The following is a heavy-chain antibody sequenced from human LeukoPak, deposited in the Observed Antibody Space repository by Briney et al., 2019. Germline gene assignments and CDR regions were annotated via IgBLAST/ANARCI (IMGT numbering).Heavy chain of an antibody. V-gene: IGHV3-30-3*01. CDR1: GFTFSSYA. CDR3: ARGIEYCGGDCYASHFDY. CDR2: ISYDGSNK. D-gene: IGHD2-21*02. J-gene: IGHJ4*02. Sequence: PGRSLRLSCAASGFTFSSYAMHWVRQAPGKGLEWVAVISYDGSNKYYADSVKGRFTISRDNSKNTLYLQMNSLRAEDTAVYYCARGIEYCGGDCYASHFDYWGQGTLVTVSS.